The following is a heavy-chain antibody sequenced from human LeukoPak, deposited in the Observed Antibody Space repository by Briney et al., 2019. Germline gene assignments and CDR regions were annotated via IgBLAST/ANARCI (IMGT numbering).Heavy chain of an antibody. V-gene: IGHV1-18*01. CDR2: ISAYTGNS. D-gene: IGHD3-3*01. Sequence: EASVKVSCKASGYTFSIYGITWVRQAPGQGLEWMGWISAYTGNSNYAQKFQDRVTMTTDTSTSTAYMELRSLRSDDTAVYYCARDGKARYDFRENDCWGQGTLVTVSS. CDR1: GYTFSIYG. J-gene: IGHJ4*02. CDR3: ARDGKARYDFRENDC.